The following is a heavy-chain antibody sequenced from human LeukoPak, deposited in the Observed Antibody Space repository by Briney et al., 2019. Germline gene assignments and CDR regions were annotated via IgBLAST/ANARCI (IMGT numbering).Heavy chain of an antibody. CDR2: VSKDGSNK. CDR3: ARDGGIAVAGSIDY. J-gene: IGHJ4*02. V-gene: IGHV3-30-3*01. Sequence: PGGSLRLSCAASGFTFSSYAMHWVRHTPGKGLEWVAVVSKDGSNKFYANSAKGRFTISRDNSKNTLFLQMNSLRPEDTAMYYCARDGGIAVAGSIDYWGQETLVIVSS. D-gene: IGHD6-19*01. CDR1: GFTFSSYA.